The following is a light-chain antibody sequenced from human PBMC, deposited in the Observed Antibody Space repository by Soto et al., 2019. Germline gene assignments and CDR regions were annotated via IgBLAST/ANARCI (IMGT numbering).Light chain of an antibody. Sequence: IVMTQSPANLSVSPGERFTLSCRASQSVRSNLAWYQQKPGQAPRLLIYEASTRATGVPARFSGSGSGTEFTLTISSLQSEDFAVYYCQQHNVWPATFGQGTKVDI. J-gene: IGKJ1*01. CDR3: QQHNVWPAT. V-gene: IGKV3-15*01. CDR1: QSVRSN. CDR2: EAS.